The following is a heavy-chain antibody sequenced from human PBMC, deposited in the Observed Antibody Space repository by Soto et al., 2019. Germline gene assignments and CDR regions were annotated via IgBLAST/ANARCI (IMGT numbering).Heavy chain of an antibody. CDR2: INAGNGNT. CDR1: GGTFSNDI. Sequence: GASVKVSCKTSGGTFSNDIITWVRQAPGQRLEWMGWINAGNGNTKYSQKFQGRVTITRDTSASTAYMELSSLRSEDTAVYYCARGGEPIDYWGQGTLVTVSS. J-gene: IGHJ4*02. D-gene: IGHD2-21*01. CDR3: ARGGEPIDY. V-gene: IGHV1-3*01.